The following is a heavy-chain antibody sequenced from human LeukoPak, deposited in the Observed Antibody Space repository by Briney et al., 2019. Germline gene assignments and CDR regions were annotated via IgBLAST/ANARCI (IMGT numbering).Heavy chain of an antibody. CDR1: GFTFSSYA. J-gene: IGHJ4*02. CDR2: ISGSGGST. V-gene: IGHV3-23*01. D-gene: IGHD1-26*01. CDR3: AKGNSGSYFVYFDY. Sequence: GGSLRLSCAAFGFTFSSYAMSWVRQAPGKGLEWVSAISGSGGSTYYADSVKGRFTISRDNSKNTLYLQMNSLRAEDTAVYYCAKGNSGSYFVYFDYWGQGTLVTVPS.